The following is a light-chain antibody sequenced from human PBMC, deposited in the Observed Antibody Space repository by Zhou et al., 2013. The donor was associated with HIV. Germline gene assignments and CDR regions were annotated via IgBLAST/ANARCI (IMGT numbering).Light chain of an antibody. CDR2: AAS. CDR3: PPA. CDR1: QGISNY. J-gene: IGKJ1*01. Sequence: DIQMTQSPSSLSASVGDRVTITCRASQGISNYLAWYQQKPGKVPKLLIYAASTLQSGVPSRFSGSGSGTDFTLTISSLQPEDVATYSAPPAFGQGTKVEYK. V-gene: IGKV1-27*01.